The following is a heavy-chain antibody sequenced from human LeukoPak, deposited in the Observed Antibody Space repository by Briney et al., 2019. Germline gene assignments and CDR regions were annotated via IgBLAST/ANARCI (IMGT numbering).Heavy chain of an antibody. Sequence: PGGSLRLSCAASGFTFSSYGTHWVRQAPGKGLEWVAFIRYDGSNKYYADSVKGRFTISRDNSKNTLYLQMNSLRAEDTAVYYCVKDLYTLWFGPALDYWGQGTLVTVSS. V-gene: IGHV3-30*02. J-gene: IGHJ4*02. D-gene: IGHD3-10*01. CDR3: VKDLYTLWFGPALDY. CDR1: GFTFSSYG. CDR2: IRYDGSNK.